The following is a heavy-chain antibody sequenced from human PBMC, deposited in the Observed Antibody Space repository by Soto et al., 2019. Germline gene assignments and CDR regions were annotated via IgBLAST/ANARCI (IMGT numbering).Heavy chain of an antibody. CDR2: ISSSGSTI. Sequence: PGGSLRLSCAASGFTFSDYYMSWIRQAPGKGLEWVSYISSSGSTIYYADSVKGRFTISRDNAKNSLYLQINSLRGEDTAIYFCARSGDNYNVLDYWGPGTPVTVSS. CDR1: GFTFSDYY. CDR3: ARSGDNYNVLDY. V-gene: IGHV3-11*01. J-gene: IGHJ4*02. D-gene: IGHD3-10*02.